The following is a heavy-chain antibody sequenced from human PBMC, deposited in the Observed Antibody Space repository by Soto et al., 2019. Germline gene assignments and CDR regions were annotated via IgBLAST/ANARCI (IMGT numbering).Heavy chain of an antibody. J-gene: IGHJ5*02. D-gene: IGHD3-9*01. V-gene: IGHV4-34*01. Sequence: SETLSLTCAVYGGSFSGYYWSWIRQPPGKGLEWIGEINHSGSTNYNPSLKSRVTISVDTSKNQFSLKLSSVTAADTAVYYCARDHTYYDILTGYYSWFDPWGQGTLVT. CDR2: INHSGST. CDR1: GGSFSGYY. CDR3: ARDHTYYDILTGYYSWFDP.